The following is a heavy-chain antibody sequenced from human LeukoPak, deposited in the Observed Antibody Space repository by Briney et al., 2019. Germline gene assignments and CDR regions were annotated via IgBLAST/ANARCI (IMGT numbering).Heavy chain of an antibody. Sequence: PSETLSLTCTVSGGSISSSSYYWGWIRQPPGKGLEWIGSIYYSGSTYYNPSLKSRVTISVDTSKNQFSLRLSSVTAADTAAYNCARGGLKLQSAFDIWDQGTMVTVSS. CDR1: GGSISSSSYY. D-gene: IGHD2-15*01. V-gene: IGHV4-39*01. J-gene: IGHJ3*02. CDR2: IYYSGST. CDR3: ARGGLKLQSAFDI.